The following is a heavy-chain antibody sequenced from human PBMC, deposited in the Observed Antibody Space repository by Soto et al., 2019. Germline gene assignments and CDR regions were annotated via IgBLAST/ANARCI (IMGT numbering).Heavy chain of an antibody. Sequence: QVQLVESGGGVVQPGRSLRLSCAASGFTFSSYGMHWVRQAPGKGLEWVAVISYDGSNKYYADSVKGRFTISRDNSKNTLYLQMNSLRAEDTAVYYCAKGPVRPELMDFDWSQVDYWGQGTLVTVSS. CDR1: GFTFSSYG. D-gene: IGHD3-9*01. CDR2: ISYDGSNK. V-gene: IGHV3-30*18. CDR3: AKGPVRPELMDFDWSQVDY. J-gene: IGHJ4*02.